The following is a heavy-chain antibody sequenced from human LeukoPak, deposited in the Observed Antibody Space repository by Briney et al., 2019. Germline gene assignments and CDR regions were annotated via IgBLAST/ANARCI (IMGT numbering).Heavy chain of an antibody. D-gene: IGHD2-2*01. V-gene: IGHV1-2*02. J-gene: IGHJ3*02. Sequence: ASAYVSCKPSVETLSGYYMHSGREAPGPGGGGVGWINVNSGGTNYAQKFQRRVTMTRDTSISTAYMELSRLRSDDTAVYYCARGWGYCSSTSCHGAFDIWGQGTMVTVSS. CDR2: INVNSGGT. CDR1: VETLSGYY. CDR3: ARGWGYCSSTSCHGAFDI.